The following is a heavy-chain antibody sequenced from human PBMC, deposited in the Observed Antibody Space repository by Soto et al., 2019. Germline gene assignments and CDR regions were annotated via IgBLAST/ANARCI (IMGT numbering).Heavy chain of an antibody. CDR1: GFTFSSYA. J-gene: IGHJ3*02. CDR3: ARGKPIAAAGSVAFDI. D-gene: IGHD6-13*01. V-gene: IGHV3-30-3*01. CDR2: ISYDGSNK. Sequence: GGSLRLSCAASGFTFSSYAMHWVRQAPGKRLEWVAVISYDGSNKYYADSVKGRFTISRDNSKNTLYLQMNSLRAEDTAVYYCARGKPIAAAGSVAFDIWGQGTMVTVSS.